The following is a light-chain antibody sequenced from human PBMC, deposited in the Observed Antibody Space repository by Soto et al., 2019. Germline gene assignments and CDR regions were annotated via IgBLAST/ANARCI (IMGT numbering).Light chain of an antibody. CDR3: AAWDDILNGLL. V-gene: IGLV1-44*01. J-gene: IGLJ2*01. CDR1: SSNIGSNT. Sequence: QSVLTQPPSASGTPGQRVIISCSGSSSNIGSNTVNWYQQIPGTAPKLLIYSYNQRPSGVPDRFSGSKSDTSASLAISGLQSEAEAEYYCAAWDDILNGLLFGGGTKLTVL. CDR2: SYN.